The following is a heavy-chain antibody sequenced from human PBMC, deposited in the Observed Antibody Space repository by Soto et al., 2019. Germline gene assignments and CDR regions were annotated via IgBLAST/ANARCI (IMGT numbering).Heavy chain of an antibody. V-gene: IGHV3-7*03. CDR3: ARASPRYYYYYGMDV. CDR2: IKQDGSEK. J-gene: IGHJ6*02. Sequence: EVQLVESGGGLVQPGGSLRLSCAASGFTFSTYWMYWVRQAAGKGLEWVANIKQDGSEKYYVDSVKGRFTISRDNAKNSLFLQMNSLRAEDTAVFYCARASPRYYYYYGMDVWGQGTTVTVSS. CDR1: GFTFSTYW.